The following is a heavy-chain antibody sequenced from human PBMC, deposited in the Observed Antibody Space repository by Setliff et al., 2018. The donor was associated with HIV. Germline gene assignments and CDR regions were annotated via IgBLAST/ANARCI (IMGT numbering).Heavy chain of an antibody. CDR1: GGSMTSYY. V-gene: IGHV4-59*12. CDR3: ARGDRGVGYNYGGCWFDP. CDR2: IYYSGST. D-gene: IGHD5-18*01. J-gene: IGHJ5*02. Sequence: PSETLARTCAVSGGSMTSYYWSWIRQSPGRPLEWIGYIYYSGSTIYNPSLKSRVTIELVTPRNQRSLKLTSVTAADPATYYCARGDRGVGYNYGGCWFDPWGQGTLVTVSS.